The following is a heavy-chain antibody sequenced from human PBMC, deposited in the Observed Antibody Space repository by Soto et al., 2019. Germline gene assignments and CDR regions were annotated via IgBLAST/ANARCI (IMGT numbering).Heavy chain of an antibody. J-gene: IGHJ6*02. CDR2: IYPGDSDT. V-gene: IGHV5-51*01. Sequence: ESLKISCKGSGYSFTSYWIGWVRQMPGKGLEWMGIIYPGDSDTRYSPSFQGQVTISADKSISTAYLQWSSLKASDTAMYYCATAYSSSPNYYYYGMDVWGQGTTVTVSS. D-gene: IGHD6-6*01. CDR1: GYSFTSYW. CDR3: ATAYSSSPNYYYYGMDV.